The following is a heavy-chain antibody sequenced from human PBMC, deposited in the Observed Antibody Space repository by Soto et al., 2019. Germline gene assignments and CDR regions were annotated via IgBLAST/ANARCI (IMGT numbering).Heavy chain of an antibody. CDR2: IYYSGST. Sequence: ESLSLTCTVSGGSISGSSYYWGWIRQPPGKGLEWIGSIYYSGSTYYNPSLKSRVTISVDTSKNQFSLKLSSVTAADTAVYYCACIFSGGYGYGFYYYGMDVWGQGTTVTVSS. CDR1: GGSISGSSYY. V-gene: IGHV4-39*01. D-gene: IGHD5-18*01. CDR3: ACIFSGGYGYGFYYYGMDV. J-gene: IGHJ6*02.